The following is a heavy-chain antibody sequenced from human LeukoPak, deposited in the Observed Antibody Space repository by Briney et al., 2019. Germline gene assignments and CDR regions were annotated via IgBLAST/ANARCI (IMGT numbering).Heavy chain of an antibody. CDR3: ARRNDFDI. J-gene: IGHJ3*02. CDR2: IYYSGST. CDR1: GGSISGSH. Sequence: SETLSLTCTVSGGSISGSHWNWIRQPPGKGLEWIGYIYYSGSTDSNPSLKSRVTISVGTSKNQFTLKLTSVTAADTAMYYCARRNDFDIWGPGTMVTVSS. V-gene: IGHV4-59*08.